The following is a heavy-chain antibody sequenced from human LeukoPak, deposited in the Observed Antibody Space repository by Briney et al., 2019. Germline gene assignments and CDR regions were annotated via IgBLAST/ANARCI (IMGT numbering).Heavy chain of an antibody. CDR2: ISPYNYNT. V-gene: IGHV1-18*01. CDR1: GYTFTGYG. CDR3: AREYYDILSGYLEPGDYYYYDYMDV. Sequence: RASVKVSCKASGYTFTGYGISWVRQAPGQGLEWMGWISPYNYNTNYAQNLQGRVTMTTDTSTSTAYMELRSLRSDDTAVYYCAREYYDILSGYLEPGDYYYYDYMDVWGKGTTVTVSS. D-gene: IGHD3-9*01. J-gene: IGHJ6*03.